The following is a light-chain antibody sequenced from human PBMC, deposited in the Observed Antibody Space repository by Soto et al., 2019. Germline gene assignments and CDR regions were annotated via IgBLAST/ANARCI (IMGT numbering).Light chain of an antibody. CDR2: GAS. CDR1: QSVDSN. J-gene: IGKJ4*01. CDR3: QQYGSSPLT. Sequence: ILMTQSPATLSLSAGDGATISCMASQSVDSNLAWYQQKPGQTPRLLSYGASSRATGIPDRFSGSGAGTEFTLTISRLQPEDFEVYYCQQYGSSPLTFGGGTKVDI. V-gene: IGKV3-20*01.